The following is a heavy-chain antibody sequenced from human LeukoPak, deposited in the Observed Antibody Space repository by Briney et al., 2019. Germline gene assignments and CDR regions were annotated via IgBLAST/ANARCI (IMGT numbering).Heavy chain of an antibody. J-gene: IGHJ6*03. CDR3: AGVVVPAAMGYYYYYMDV. CDR2: IYTSGST. D-gene: IGHD2-2*01. Sequence: SETLSLTCTVSGVSISSSYWSWVRQPAGKGLEWIGRIYTSGSTNYNPSLKSRVTMSVDTSKNQFSLKLSSVTAADTAVYYCAGVVVPAAMGYYYYYMDVWGKGTTVTVSS. V-gene: IGHV4-4*07. CDR1: GVSISSSY.